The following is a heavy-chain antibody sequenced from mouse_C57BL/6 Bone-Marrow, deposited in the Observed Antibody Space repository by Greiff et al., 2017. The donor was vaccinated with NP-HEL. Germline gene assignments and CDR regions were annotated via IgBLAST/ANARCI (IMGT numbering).Heavy chain of an antibody. D-gene: IGHD1-1*01. Sequence: QVQLQQPGAELVRPGSSVKLSCKASGYTFTSYWMDWVKQRPGQGLEWIGNIYPSDSETHYNQKFKDKATLTVDKSSSTAYMQLSSLTSEDSAVYYCASLITTVVARDYWGQGTTLTVSS. V-gene: IGHV1-61*01. CDR3: ASLITTVVARDY. J-gene: IGHJ2*01. CDR1: GYTFTSYW. CDR2: IYPSDSET.